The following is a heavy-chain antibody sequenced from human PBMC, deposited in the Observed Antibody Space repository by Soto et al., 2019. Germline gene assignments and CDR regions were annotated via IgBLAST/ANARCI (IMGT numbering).Heavy chain of an antibody. CDR2: IKQDGSEK. CDR3: ARERPGYSSSWYLGYYYYYGMDV. Sequence: GGSLRLSCAASGFTFSSYWMSWVRQAPGKGLEWVANIKQDGSEKYYVDSVKDRFTISRDNAKNSLYLQMNSLRAEDTAVYYCARERPGYSSSWYLGYYYYYGMDVWGQGTTVTVSS. J-gene: IGHJ6*02. CDR1: GFTFSSYW. D-gene: IGHD6-13*01. V-gene: IGHV3-7*03.